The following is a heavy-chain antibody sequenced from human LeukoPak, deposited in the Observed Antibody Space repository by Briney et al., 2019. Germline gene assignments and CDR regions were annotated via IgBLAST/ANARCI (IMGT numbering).Heavy chain of an antibody. V-gene: IGHV4-59*01. Sequence: SETLSLTCTVSGGSISSYYWSWIRQPPGKGLEWFGYIYYSGSTNYNPSLKSRVTISVDTSKNQFSLKLSSVTAADTAVYYCARGLPMVEYWGQGTLVTVCS. CDR2: IYYSGST. CDR3: ARGLPMVEY. CDR1: GGSISSYY. D-gene: IGHD3-10*01. J-gene: IGHJ4*02.